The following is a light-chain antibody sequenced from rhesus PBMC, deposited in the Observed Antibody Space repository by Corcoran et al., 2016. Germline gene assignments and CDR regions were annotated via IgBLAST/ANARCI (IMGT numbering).Light chain of an antibody. CDR3: QQYSSSLIFT. V-gene: IGKV1-22*01. CDR1: QSISSW. Sequence: DIQMTQSPSSLSASVGDTVTITCRASQSISSWLAWYQKKPGKAPKLLIYKSPRLQRGVPSRFSGSGTGTDFPLTISSLKSEDFATYYCQQYSSSLIFTFGPGTKLDIK. J-gene: IGKJ3*01. CDR2: KSP.